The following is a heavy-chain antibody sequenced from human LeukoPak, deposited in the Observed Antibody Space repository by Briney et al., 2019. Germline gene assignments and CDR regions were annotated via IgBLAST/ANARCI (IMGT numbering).Heavy chain of an antibody. CDR1: GFTFDRHT. Sequence: GGSLRLSCAASGFTFDRHTMHWVRQPPGKGPEWVSLIGWDGTNIDYADSVKGRFTISRDNSKNTLYLQMNSLRAEDTAVYYCARELGWLRLSEGYFDYWGQGTLVTVSS. V-gene: IGHV3-43*01. J-gene: IGHJ4*02. CDR3: ARELGWLRLSEGYFDY. CDR2: IGWDGTNI. D-gene: IGHD5-12*01.